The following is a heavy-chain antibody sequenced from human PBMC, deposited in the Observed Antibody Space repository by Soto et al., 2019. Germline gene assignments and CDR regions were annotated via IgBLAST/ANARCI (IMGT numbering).Heavy chain of an antibody. D-gene: IGHD6-19*01. CDR3: AIETVAGRDD. J-gene: IGHJ4*02. CDR1: AASITSSNW. Sequence: QVQLQESGPGLVKASGTLSLTCAVSAASITSSNWWSWVRQPPGKGLEWIGEMYASGSTSYNPSLKSRVTISVDNSKNQLSLNLDSVTAADTALYYCAIETVAGRDDWGQGTLVTVSS. CDR2: MYASGST. V-gene: IGHV4-4*02.